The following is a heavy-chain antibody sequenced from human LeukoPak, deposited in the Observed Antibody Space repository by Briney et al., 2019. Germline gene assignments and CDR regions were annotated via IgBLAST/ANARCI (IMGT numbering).Heavy chain of an antibody. CDR3: AHKDTAMVGNAFDI. CDR2: ISWHDDK. CDR1: GFSLSTSGVG. V-gene: IGHV2-5*01. J-gene: IGHJ3*02. D-gene: IGHD5-18*01. Sequence: SGPTLVNPTQTLTLTCTFSGFSLSTSGVGVGWIRQPPGKALEWLALISWHDDKRYSPSLKSRLTITKDTSKDRVVLTMTNMDPVDTATYYCAHKDTAMVGNAFDIWGQGTMVTVSS.